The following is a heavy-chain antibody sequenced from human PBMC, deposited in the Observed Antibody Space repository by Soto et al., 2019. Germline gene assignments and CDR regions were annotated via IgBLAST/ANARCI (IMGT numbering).Heavy chain of an antibody. V-gene: IGHV4-31*11. J-gene: IGHJ1*01. Sequence: SETLSLTCVVSGGPISGGSYYWTWIRQFPGRGLEWLGYIDDSGTTYHNPSLRGRLTLSIDTSKKEFSLKMTSVTAADTAVYYCLQDVLPIRAVIAIWGQGALVTVS. CDR2: IDDSGTT. CDR3: LQDVLPIRAVIAI. D-gene: IGHD3-10*01. CDR1: GGPISGGSYY.